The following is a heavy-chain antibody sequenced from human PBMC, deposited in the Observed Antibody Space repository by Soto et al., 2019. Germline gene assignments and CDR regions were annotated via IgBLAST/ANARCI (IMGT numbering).Heavy chain of an antibody. CDR3: ARNTSTYFDS. CDR2: VYYSGST. CDR1: GYSISNGDY. V-gene: IGHV4-38-2*02. Sequence: SETLSLTCTVSGYSISNGDYWGWIRQAPGKGLEWIGSVYYSGSTHYEPSLRGRIAISVDTLKNQFSLRLPSVTAADTAMYFCARNTSTYFDSWGQGIPVTVS. J-gene: IGHJ4*02.